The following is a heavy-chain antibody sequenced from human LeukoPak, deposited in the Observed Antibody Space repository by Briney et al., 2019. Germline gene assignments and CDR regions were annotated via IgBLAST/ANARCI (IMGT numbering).Heavy chain of an antibody. V-gene: IGHV3-11*01. D-gene: IGHD6-13*01. CDR1: GFTFSDYY. CDR2: ISSSDRST. Sequence: GGSLRLSYAASGFTFSDYYMSWIRQAPGKGLEWVSYISSSDRSTYYADSVKGRFTISRDNAKNSLYLQMNILRAEDTAVYYCASSYSSSWYTEPHLDYWGQGTLVTVSS. J-gene: IGHJ4*02. CDR3: ASSYSSSWYTEPHLDY.